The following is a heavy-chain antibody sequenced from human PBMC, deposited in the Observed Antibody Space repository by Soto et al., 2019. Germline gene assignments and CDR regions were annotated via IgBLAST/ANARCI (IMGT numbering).Heavy chain of an antibody. CDR1: GGSMSSGGHS. V-gene: IGHV4-30-2*06. D-gene: IGHD3-10*01. Sequence: QVQLQESGSRLVKPSQTLSVTCAVSGGSMSSGGHSWSWIRQSPGKGLEWIGCIYATGKTYYNPSLKSRVTISVDTSKNLFSLNVTSVTAADTAVYYCARAPPGPSPRWDVW. CDR3: ARAPPGPSPRWDV. J-gene: IGHJ6*01. CDR2: IYATGKT.